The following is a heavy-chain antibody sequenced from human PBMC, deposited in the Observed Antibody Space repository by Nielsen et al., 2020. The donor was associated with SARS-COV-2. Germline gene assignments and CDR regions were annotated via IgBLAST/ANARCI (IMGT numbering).Heavy chain of an antibody. D-gene: IGHD6-19*01. CDR2: IIPIFGTA. V-gene: IGHV1-69*06. Sequence: SVKVSCKASGGTFSSYAISWVRQAPGQGLEWMGGIIPIFGTANYAQKFQGRVTITADKSTSTAYMELSSLRSEDTAVYYCARWGQVAVAGTSYYYYAMDVWGQGTTVTVSS. CDR1: GGTFSSYA. J-gene: IGHJ6*02. CDR3: ARWGQVAVAGTSYYYYAMDV.